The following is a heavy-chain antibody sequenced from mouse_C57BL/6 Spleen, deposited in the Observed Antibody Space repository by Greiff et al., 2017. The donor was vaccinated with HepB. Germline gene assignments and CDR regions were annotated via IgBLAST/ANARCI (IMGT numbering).Heavy chain of an antibody. Sequence: EVMLVESGAELVKPGASVKLSCTASGFNIKDYYMHWVKQRTEQGLEWIGRIDPEDGETKYAPKFQGKATITADTSSNTAYLQLISLTSEDTAVYYCALYSNWYFDVWGTGTTVTVSS. J-gene: IGHJ1*03. CDR2: IDPEDGET. CDR1: GFNIKDYY. V-gene: IGHV14-2*01. CDR3: ALYSNWYFDV. D-gene: IGHD2-5*01.